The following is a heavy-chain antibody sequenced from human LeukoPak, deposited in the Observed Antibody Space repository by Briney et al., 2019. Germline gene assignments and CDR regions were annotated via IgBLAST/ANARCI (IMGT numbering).Heavy chain of an antibody. V-gene: IGHV4-30-4*08. CDR1: GGSISSGDYY. CDR3: GRITVGATLVDY. J-gene: IGHJ4*02. D-gene: IGHD1-26*01. Sequence: TQTLSLTCTVSGGSISSGDYYWSWLRQPPGKGLEWIGYIYYSGSTNYNPSLKSRVTISIDTSKNQVSLKLSSVTAADTAVYYCGRITVGATLVDYWGQGTLVTVSS. CDR2: IYYSGST.